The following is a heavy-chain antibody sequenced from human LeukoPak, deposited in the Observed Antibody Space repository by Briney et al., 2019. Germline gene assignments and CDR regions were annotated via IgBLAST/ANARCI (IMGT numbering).Heavy chain of an antibody. CDR3: ARDTYYYDSSGFDY. D-gene: IGHD3-22*01. CDR1: RFTFSTYG. J-gene: IGHJ4*02. V-gene: IGHV3-23*01. Sequence: GGSLRLSCAASRFTFSTYGMSWVRQAPGKGLEWVSAISDSGAYTYYADSVKGRFTISRDNSKNTLYLQMNSLRAEDTAVYYCARDTYYYDSSGFDYWGQETLVTVSS. CDR2: ISDSGAYT.